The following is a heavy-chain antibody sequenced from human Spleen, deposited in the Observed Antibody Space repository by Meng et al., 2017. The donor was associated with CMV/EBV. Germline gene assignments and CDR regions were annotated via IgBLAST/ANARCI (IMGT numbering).Heavy chain of an antibody. CDR3: AGSGRSYWFDP. CDR2: IYSSGST. V-gene: IGHV4-4*07. CDR1: GGSIRSYY. Sequence: QWHWQESGPGLVKPSGTLSLTCSVSGGSIRSYYWSWIRQPAGKGLEWIGHIYSSGSTNYNPSLKSRVTMSLDTSKSQFSLKLSSVTAADTAVYYCAGSGRSYWFDPWGQGTLVTVSS. D-gene: IGHD3-10*01. J-gene: IGHJ5*02.